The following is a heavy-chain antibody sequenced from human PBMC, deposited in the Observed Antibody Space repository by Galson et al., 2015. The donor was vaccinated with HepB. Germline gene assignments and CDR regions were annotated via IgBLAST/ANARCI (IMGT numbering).Heavy chain of an antibody. V-gene: IGHV3-30*04. J-gene: IGHJ3*02. Sequence: SLRLSCAASGFTFSSYAMHWARQAPGKGLEWVAVISYDGSNKYYADSVKGRFTISRDNSKNTLYLQMNSLRAEDTAVYYCARGLVRDDAFDIWGQGTMVTGSS. CDR3: ARGLVRDDAFDI. D-gene: IGHD6-19*01. CDR1: GFTFSSYA. CDR2: ISYDGSNK.